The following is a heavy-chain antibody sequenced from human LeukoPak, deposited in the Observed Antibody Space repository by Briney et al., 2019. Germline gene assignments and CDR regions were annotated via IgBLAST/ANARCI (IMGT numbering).Heavy chain of an antibody. J-gene: IGHJ4*02. D-gene: IGHD6-13*01. CDR2: ISYDGSNK. CDR1: GFTFSSYS. Sequence: GGSLRLSCAASGFTFSSYSMHWVRQAPGKGLEWVAVISYDGSNKYYADSVKGRFTISRDNSKNTLYLQMNSLRAEDTAVYYCAKEGPNIAAESLDYWGQGTLVTVSS. CDR3: AKEGPNIAAESLDY. V-gene: IGHV3-30*18.